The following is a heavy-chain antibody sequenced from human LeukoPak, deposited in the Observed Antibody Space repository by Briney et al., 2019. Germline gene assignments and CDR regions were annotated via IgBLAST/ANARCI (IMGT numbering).Heavy chain of an antibody. CDR3: AKGSRGSMIAATAIRYFYYMDV. CDR2: ILNIGNT. D-gene: IGHD6-25*01. CDR1: GGSIRNYY. J-gene: IGHJ6*03. Sequence: SETLSLTCAVAGGSIRNYYWTWIRQPPGQVLEWIEYILNIGNTNYNPSLKSRVTISVDTSKNQFSLKLRSVTAADTAVYYCAKGSRGSMIAATAIRYFYYMDVWGKGTTVTISS. V-gene: IGHV4-59*01.